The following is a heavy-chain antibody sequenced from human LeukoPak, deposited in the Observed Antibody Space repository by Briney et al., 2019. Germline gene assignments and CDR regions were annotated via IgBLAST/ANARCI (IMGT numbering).Heavy chain of an antibody. D-gene: IGHD2-21*01. CDR1: GHYMNSDY. V-gene: IGHV4-59*08. CDR3: ARHACVVNPFDS. J-gene: IGHJ4*02. Sequence: SETLSLTCTVSGHYMNSDYWSWIRQPPGKGLEWIGYIYYTGNTNYNPSLKSRATTLVDTSKNQFSLRLNSVTAADTAVYYCARHACVVNPFDSWGQGTLVIISS. CDR2: IYYTGNT.